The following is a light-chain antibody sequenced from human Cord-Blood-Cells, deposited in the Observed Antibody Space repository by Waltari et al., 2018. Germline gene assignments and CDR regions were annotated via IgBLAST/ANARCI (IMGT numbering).Light chain of an antibody. Sequence: SALTQPPSASGSPGQSVTISCTGTSSDVGGYNYVSWYQQHPGKAPKLMIYEVSKRPSVVPARFSCSKSGNTASLTVSGLQAEDEADYYCSSYAGSNIWVFGGGTKLTVL. CDR3: SSYAGSNIWV. CDR1: SSDVGGYNY. V-gene: IGLV2-8*01. CDR2: EVS. J-gene: IGLJ3*02.